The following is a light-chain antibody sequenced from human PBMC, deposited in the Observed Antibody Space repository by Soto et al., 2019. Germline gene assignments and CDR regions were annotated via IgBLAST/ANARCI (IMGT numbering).Light chain of an antibody. Sequence: EVVLTQSPGTLSLSPGERATLSCRASQSVNSRYLAWYQQKAGQAPRLLIYGASSRATGIPDRFSGSGSGTDFTLIINRLEPEDVAIYYCQQYGGSPRITFGQGTRLEIK. J-gene: IGKJ5*01. CDR3: QQYGGSPRIT. CDR2: GAS. CDR1: QSVNSRY. V-gene: IGKV3-20*01.